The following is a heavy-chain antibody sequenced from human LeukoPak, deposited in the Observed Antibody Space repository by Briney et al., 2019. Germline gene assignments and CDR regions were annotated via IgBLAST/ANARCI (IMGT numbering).Heavy chain of an antibody. V-gene: IGHV3-21*01. CDR3: AREAFPLATTLLAAFDY. CDR1: VFTFSSHS. CDR2: ISSSSGYI. D-gene: IGHD4-17*01. J-gene: IGHJ4*02. Sequence: PVGSLRLSCAASVFTFSSHSMTWVRQAPGKGLQWVSSISSSSGYIYYADSVRGRFTISRDNAKNSLYLQMNGLRVEDTAVYYCAREAFPLATTLLAAFDYRGQGVLVTAS.